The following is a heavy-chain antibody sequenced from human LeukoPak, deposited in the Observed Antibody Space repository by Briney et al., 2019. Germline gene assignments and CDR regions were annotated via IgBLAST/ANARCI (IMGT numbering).Heavy chain of an antibody. V-gene: IGHV3-23*01. Sequence: PGGSLRLSCAASGFTFSSYAMSWVRQAPGKGLEWVSAISGSGGSTYYADSVKGRFTISRDNSKNTLYLQMNSLRAEDTAVYYCAKDMRALSQRPLTYYFGYWGQGTLVTVSS. CDR1: GFTFSSYA. J-gene: IGHJ4*02. D-gene: IGHD6-25*01. CDR2: ISGSGGST. CDR3: AKDMRALSQRPLTYYFGY.